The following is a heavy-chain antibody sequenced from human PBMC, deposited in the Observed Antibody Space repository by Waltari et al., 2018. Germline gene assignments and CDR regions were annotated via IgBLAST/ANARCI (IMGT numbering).Heavy chain of an antibody. Sequence: VQLVQSGAEVKKPGSSVRVSCKTSGDVFENYAISWVRQAPGKGLEWMEGTIPMFNNPNYAQRFEGTVTITADESTSTGYMELTGLTSEDTAIYYCARGSKFGDYGDLDYWGQGTLVTVS. CDR3: ARGSKFGDYGDLDY. V-gene: IGHV1-69*01. D-gene: IGHD4-17*01. CDR1: GDVFENYA. CDR2: TIPMFNNP. J-gene: IGHJ4*02.